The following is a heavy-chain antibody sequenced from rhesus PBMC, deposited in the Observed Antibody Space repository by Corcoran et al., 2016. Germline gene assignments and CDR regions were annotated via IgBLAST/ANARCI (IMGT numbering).Heavy chain of an antibody. D-gene: IGHD3-28*01. CDR3: ASGFGYYYDSAPTGYFDL. J-gene: IGHJ2*01. V-gene: IGHV4-169*02. CDR2: YFGSGSST. Sequence: QLQLQESGPGLVKPSETLSVTCAVSGGSISSSYWSWIRQAPGKGLEWIGYYFGSGSSTNYNPSLKSRVTLSVDTSKNQLSLKLSSVTAADTAVYYCASGFGYYYDSAPTGYFDLWGPGTPITISS. CDR1: GGSISSSY.